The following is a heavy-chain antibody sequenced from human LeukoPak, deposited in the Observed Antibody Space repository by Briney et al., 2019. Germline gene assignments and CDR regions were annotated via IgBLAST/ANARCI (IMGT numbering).Heavy chain of an antibody. V-gene: IGHV3-30-3*01. J-gene: IGHJ6*02. Sequence: GGSLRLSCAASGFTFSSYAMHWVRQAPGKGLEWVVVISYDGSNKYYADSVKGRFTISRDNSKNTLYLQMNSLRAEDTAVYYCARDVAVALFNYYYYGMDVWGQGTTVTVSS. CDR2: ISYDGSNK. D-gene: IGHD6-19*01. CDR3: ARDVAVALFNYYYYGMDV. CDR1: GFTFSSYA.